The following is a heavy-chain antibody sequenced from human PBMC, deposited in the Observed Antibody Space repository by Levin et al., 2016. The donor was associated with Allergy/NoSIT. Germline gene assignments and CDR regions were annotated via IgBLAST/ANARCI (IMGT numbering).Heavy chain of an antibody. CDR1: GFTFGDYA. V-gene: IGHV3-49*03. Sequence: GESLKISCTASGFTFGDYAMSWFRQAPGKGLEWVGFIRSKAYGGTTEYAASVKGRFTISRDDSKSIAYLQMNSLKTEDTAVYYCTRDFQVGRGYYYLNTSWGQGTLVTVSS. J-gene: IGHJ5*02. CDR2: IRSKAYGGTT. CDR3: TRDFQVGRGYYYLNTS. D-gene: IGHD3-22*01.